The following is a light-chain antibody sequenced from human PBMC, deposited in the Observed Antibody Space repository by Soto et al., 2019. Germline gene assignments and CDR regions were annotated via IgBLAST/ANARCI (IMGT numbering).Light chain of an antibody. CDR1: QSVSSSF. V-gene: IGKV3-20*01. CDR3: QQYGNSPPYS. Sequence: EIVLTQSPGNLSLSPGERATLSCRASQSVSSSFLAWYHQKPGQAPRLLIYAASSRATGIPDRFSGSGSGTAFTLTISRLEPEDFGVYYCQQYGNSPPYSFGQGTKLEIK. J-gene: IGKJ2*03. CDR2: AAS.